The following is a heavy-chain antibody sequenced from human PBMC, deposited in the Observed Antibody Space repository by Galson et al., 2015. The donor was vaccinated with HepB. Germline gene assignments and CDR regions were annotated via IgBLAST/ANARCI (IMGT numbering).Heavy chain of an antibody. Sequence: SVKVSCKASGYTFTSYDINWVRQATGQGLEWMGWMNPNSGNTGYAQKFQGRVTMTRNTSISTAYMELSSLRSEDTAVYYCASTGLYYYDSSGYRYFDYWGQGTLVTVSS. CDR1: GYTFTSYD. CDR2: MNPNSGNT. J-gene: IGHJ4*02. D-gene: IGHD3-22*01. V-gene: IGHV1-8*01. CDR3: ASTGLYYYDSSGYRYFDY.